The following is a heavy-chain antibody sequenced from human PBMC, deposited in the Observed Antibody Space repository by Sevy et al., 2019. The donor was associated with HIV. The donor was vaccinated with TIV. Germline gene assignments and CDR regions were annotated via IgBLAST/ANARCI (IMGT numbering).Heavy chain of an antibody. J-gene: IGHJ4*02. Sequence: GGSLRLSCAASGFTCSDYAMHWVSQAPGKGLEWVAVISHDGFNQYYADSVKGRLSIARDSSKTTRYLEMHSLRAEDTALYYCARDRRAGYSSNWYRDFDYWGQGTLVTVSS. CDR1: GFTCSDYA. CDR3: ARDRRAGYSSNWYRDFDY. D-gene: IGHD6-13*01. V-gene: IGHV3-30*04. CDR2: ISHDGFNQ.